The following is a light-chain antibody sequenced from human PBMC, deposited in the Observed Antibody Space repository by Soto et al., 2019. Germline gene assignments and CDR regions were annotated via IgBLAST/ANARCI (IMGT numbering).Light chain of an antibody. CDR2: EDT. V-gene: IGLV2-23*02. CDR3: CSYAGRSTFV. J-gene: IGLJ3*02. Sequence: QSALTQPASVSGSPGQSITIFCTGTSSDVGRYNLVSWYQQLPGTAPKLIICEDTKRPSGVSGRFSGSKSGNTASLTISGLQPEDEADYYCCSYAGRSTFVFRGGTKLTVL. CDR1: SSDVGRYNL.